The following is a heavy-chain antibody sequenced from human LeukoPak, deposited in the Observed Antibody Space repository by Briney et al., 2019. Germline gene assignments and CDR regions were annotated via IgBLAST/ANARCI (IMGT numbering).Heavy chain of an antibody. Sequence: PGASLRLSCAASGFTFSSYAMSWIRQPPGKGLEWIGEINHSGSTNYNPSLKSRVTISVDTSKNQFSLKLSSVTAADTAVYYCARGRAVTTKHWYFDLWGRGTLVTVSS. CDR1: GFTFSSYA. V-gene: IGHV4-34*01. D-gene: IGHD4-17*01. CDR2: INHSGST. J-gene: IGHJ2*01. CDR3: ARGRAVTTKHWYFDL.